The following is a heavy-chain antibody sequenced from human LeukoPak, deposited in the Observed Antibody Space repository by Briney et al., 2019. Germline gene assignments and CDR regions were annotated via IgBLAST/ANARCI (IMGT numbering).Heavy chain of an antibody. CDR3: ARMYYYDSSGLGAIDI. CDR2: ISSSGSTI. D-gene: IGHD3-22*01. CDR1: GFTFSDYY. V-gene: IGHV3-11*01. Sequence: GGSLRLSCAASGFTFSDYYMSWIRQAPGKGLEWVSYISSSGSTIYYADSVKGRFTISRDNAKNSLYLQMNSLRAEDTAVYYCARMYYYDSSGLGAIDIWGQGTMVTVSS. J-gene: IGHJ3*02.